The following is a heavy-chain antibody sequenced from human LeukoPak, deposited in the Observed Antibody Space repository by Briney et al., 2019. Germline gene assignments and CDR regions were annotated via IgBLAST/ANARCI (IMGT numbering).Heavy chain of an antibody. CDR3: ARHPGKQLWLHY. CDR2: IYTSGST. V-gene: IGHV4-30-4*01. J-gene: IGHJ4*02. CDR1: GGSISSGDYY. Sequence: SETLSLTCTVSGGSISSGDYYWSWIRQPPGKGLEWIGYIYTSGSTNYNPSLKSRVTISVDTSKNQFSLKLSSVTAADTAVYYCARHPGKQLWLHYWGQGTLVTVSS. D-gene: IGHD5-18*01.